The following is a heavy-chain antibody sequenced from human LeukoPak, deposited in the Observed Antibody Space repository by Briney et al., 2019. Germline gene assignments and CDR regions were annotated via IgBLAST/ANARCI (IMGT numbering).Heavy chain of an antibody. CDR3: ARLISGSPADY. CDR1: GGSFSDYH. CDR2: IYHSGNT. D-gene: IGHD1-26*01. J-gene: IGHJ4*02. V-gene: IGHV4-34*01. Sequence: PSETLSLTCAVSGGSFSDYHWGWIRQPPGKGLEWIGSIYHSGNTYYNPSLKSRVTISVDTSKNQFSLKLNSMTAADTAVYYCARLISGSPADYWGQGTLVTVSS.